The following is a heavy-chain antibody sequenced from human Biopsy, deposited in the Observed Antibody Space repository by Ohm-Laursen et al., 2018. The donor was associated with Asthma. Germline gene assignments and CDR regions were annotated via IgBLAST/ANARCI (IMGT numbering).Heavy chain of an antibody. D-gene: IGHD5-12*01. CDR3: ARGYSGTDRIVYYYSGLEV. CDR1: GYTFNSAG. J-gene: IGHJ6*02. V-gene: IGHV1-18*01. Sequence: GASVKVSCKTSGYTFNSAGITWVRQAPGQGLEWMGWISVYNGNTKVAQKLQDRVTMITDTSTSTAYMELRSLRSDDTAVYYCARGYSGTDRIVYYYSGLEVWGQGTTVTVSS. CDR2: ISVYNGNT.